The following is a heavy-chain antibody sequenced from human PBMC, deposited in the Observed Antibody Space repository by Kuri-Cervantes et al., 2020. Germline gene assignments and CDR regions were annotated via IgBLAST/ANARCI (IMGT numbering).Heavy chain of an antibody. J-gene: IGHJ4*02. D-gene: IGHD3-22*01. CDR1: GFTFSDYY. V-gene: IGHV3-23*01. CDR2: ISGSGGST. Sequence: GGSLRLSCAASGFTFSDYYMSWIRQAPGKGLEWVSAISGSGGSTYYADSVKGRFTISRDNSKNTLYLQMNSLRAEDTAVYYCAKDHYYYDIPYWGQGTLVTVSS. CDR3: AKDHYYYDIPY.